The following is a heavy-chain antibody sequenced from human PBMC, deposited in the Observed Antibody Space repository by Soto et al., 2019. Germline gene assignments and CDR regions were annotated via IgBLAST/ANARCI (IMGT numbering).Heavy chain of an antibody. CDR3: STGNWRSRY. CDR2: INHSGST. Sequence: QVQLQQWGAGLLKPSETLSLTCAVYGGSFSGYYWLWIRQPPGKGLEWIGEINHSGSTNYNPSRKGRVTISADTSKKQVSLKLSSVTAADTAVYYCSTGNWRSRYWDQGTLVTVSS. V-gene: IGHV4-34*01. D-gene: IGHD1-20*01. CDR1: GGSFSGYY. J-gene: IGHJ4*02.